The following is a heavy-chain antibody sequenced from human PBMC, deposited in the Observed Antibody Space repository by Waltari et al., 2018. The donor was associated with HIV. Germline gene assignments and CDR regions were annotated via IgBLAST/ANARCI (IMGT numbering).Heavy chain of an antibody. Sequence: QLQLQESGPGLVKTSETLSLTCTVSGGSISSSNYYWGWIRQPPGKGLELIGSIYYSGTTYYNPSLKSRVTISVDTSKNQFSLKLSSVTAADTAVYYCAKTVRRGFDYWGQGTLVTVSS. V-gene: IGHV4-39*01. D-gene: IGHD1-1*01. CDR2: IYYSGTT. J-gene: IGHJ4*02. CDR1: GGSISSSNYY. CDR3: AKTVRRGFDY.